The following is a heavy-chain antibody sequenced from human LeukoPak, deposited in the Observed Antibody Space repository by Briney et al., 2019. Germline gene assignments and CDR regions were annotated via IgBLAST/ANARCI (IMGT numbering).Heavy chain of an antibody. CDR3: ARPLDGRITMIPGAFDI. D-gene: IGHD3-22*01. V-gene: IGHV1-69*13. CDR2: IIPIFGTA. J-gene: IGHJ3*02. Sequence: SVKVSCKASGGTFSSYAISWVRQAPGQGLEWMGGIIPIFGTANYAQKFQGRVTITADESTSTAYMELSSLRSEDTAVYYCARPLDGRITMIPGAFDIWGQGTMVTVSS. CDR1: GGTFSSYA.